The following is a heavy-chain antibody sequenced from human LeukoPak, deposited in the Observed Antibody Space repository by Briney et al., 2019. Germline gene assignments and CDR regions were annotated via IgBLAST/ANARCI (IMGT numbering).Heavy chain of an antibody. CDR3: ATGSLTIFTYPLDY. J-gene: IGHJ4*02. V-gene: IGHV1-24*01. CDR1: GYTLTELS. CDR2: FDPEDGET. D-gene: IGHD3-9*01. Sequence: ASVKVSWKVSGYTLTELSMHWVRQAPVKGLEWMGGFDPEDGETIYAQKFQGRVTMTEDTSTDTAYMELSSLRSEDTAVYYCATGSLTIFTYPLDYWGQGTLVTVSS.